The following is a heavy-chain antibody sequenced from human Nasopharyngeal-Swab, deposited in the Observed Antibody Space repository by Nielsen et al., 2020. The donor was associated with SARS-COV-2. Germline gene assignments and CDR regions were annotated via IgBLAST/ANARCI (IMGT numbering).Heavy chain of an antibody. CDR1: GFTFSDYY. CDR3: ARDRLSTVTTYWNWFDP. Sequence: GGSLRLSCAASGFTFSDYYMSWIRQAPGKGLEWVSYISSSSSYTNYADSVKGRFTISRDNAKNSLYLQMNSLRAEDTAVYYCARDRLSTVTTYWNWFDPWGQGTLVTVSS. V-gene: IGHV3-11*06. CDR2: ISSSSSYT. D-gene: IGHD4-11*01. J-gene: IGHJ5*02.